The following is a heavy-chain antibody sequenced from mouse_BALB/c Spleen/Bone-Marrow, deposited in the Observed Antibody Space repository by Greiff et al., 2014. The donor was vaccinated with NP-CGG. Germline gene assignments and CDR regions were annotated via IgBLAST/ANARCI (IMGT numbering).Heavy chain of an antibody. D-gene: IGHD2-4*01. CDR1: GFTFSSYA. CDR2: ISSGGSYT. CDR3: ARKSYYDYDGRPWFAY. J-gene: IGHJ3*01. V-gene: IGHV5-9-3*01. Sequence: EVKLMESGGGLVKPGGSLKLFCAASGFTFSSYAMSWVRQTPEKRLEWVATISSGGSYTYYPDSVKGRFTISRDNAKNTLYLQMSSLRSEDTAMYYCARKSYYDYDGRPWFAYWGQGTLVTVSA.